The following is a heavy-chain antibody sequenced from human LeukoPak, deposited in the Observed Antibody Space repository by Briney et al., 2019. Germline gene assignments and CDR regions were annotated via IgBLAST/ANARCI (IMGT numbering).Heavy chain of an antibody. J-gene: IGHJ4*02. CDR3: ARPVRAATTGYFDY. Sequence: SETLSLTCAVYGGSFSGYYWSWIRQPPGKGLEWIGEINHSGSTNYNPSLKSRVTISVDTSKNQFSLKLSSVTAADTAVYYCARPVRAATTGYFDYWGQGTLVTVPS. D-gene: IGHD1-26*01. CDR1: GGSFSGYY. V-gene: IGHV4-34*01. CDR2: INHSGST.